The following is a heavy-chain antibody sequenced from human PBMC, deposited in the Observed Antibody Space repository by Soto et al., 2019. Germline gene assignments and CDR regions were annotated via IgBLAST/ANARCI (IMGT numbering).Heavy chain of an antibody. Sequence: QVQLQQWGAGLLKPSETLSLTCAVYGGSFSGYYWSWIRQPPGKGLEWIGEINHSGSTNYNPPLKSRVTLSVDTSKNQFSLKLSSVTAADTAVYYCARGLSSSPDYWGQGTLVTVSS. CDR3: ARGLSSSPDY. J-gene: IGHJ4*02. CDR2: INHSGST. D-gene: IGHD6-13*01. V-gene: IGHV4-34*01. CDR1: GGSFSGYY.